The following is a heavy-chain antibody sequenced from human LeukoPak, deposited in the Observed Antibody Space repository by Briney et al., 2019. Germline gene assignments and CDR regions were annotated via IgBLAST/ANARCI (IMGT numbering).Heavy chain of an antibody. V-gene: IGHV3-64D*06. CDR1: GFTFSSYA. J-gene: IGHJ6*04. Sequence: GGSLRLSCSASGFTFSSYAMHWVRQAPGKGLEYVSAISSNGGSTYYADSVKGRFTISRDNSKNTLYLQMSSLRAEDTAVYYCAREEIRIAAAGNPWTVYYYGMDVWGKGTTVTVSS. CDR2: ISSNGGST. D-gene: IGHD6-13*01. CDR3: AREEIRIAAAGNPWTVYYYGMDV.